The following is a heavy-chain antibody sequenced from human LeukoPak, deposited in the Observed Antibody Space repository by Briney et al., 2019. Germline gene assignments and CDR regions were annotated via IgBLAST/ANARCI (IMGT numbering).Heavy chain of an antibody. CDR1: GFTFSEAW. J-gene: IGHJ1*01. CDR3: ARVSGPGMNEYFHL. V-gene: IGHV3-74*01. CDR2: INNDGSTT. Sequence: GGSLRLSCAASGFTFSEAWMHWVRQAPGKGLVWVSRINNDGSTTRYADSAKGRFTISRDNAKNTLYLQMNSLRAEDPAVYYCARVSGPGMNEYFHLWGQGTLVTVSS. D-gene: IGHD3-10*01.